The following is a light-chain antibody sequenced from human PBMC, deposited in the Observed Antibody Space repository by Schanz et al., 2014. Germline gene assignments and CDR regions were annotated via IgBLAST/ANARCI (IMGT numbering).Light chain of an antibody. CDR3: QQYYSTPWT. CDR2: WAS. CDR1: QSILYSSNNKNY. Sequence: DIVMTQSPDSLAVSLGERATINCKSSQSILYSSNNKNYLAWYQQKPGQPPKLLIYWASTRESGVPDRFSGGVSGTDFTLTISSLQAEDVAVYYCQQYYSTPWTFGQGTKVEIK. J-gene: IGKJ1*01. V-gene: IGKV4-1*01.